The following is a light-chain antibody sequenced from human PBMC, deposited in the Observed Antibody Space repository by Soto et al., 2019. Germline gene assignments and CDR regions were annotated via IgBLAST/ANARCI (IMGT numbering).Light chain of an antibody. J-gene: IGKJ1*01. Sequence: IVMTQSPDTLSVSPGEGTTLFCRASQSVRNNLAWYQQKPGLAPRLLIYAVSTRATGVPARFSGNGSETEFSLTISGLQSDDYAVYYCQQYNKWPPWTFGQGTKV. CDR1: QSVRNN. CDR3: QQYNKWPPWT. CDR2: AVS. V-gene: IGKV3-15*01.